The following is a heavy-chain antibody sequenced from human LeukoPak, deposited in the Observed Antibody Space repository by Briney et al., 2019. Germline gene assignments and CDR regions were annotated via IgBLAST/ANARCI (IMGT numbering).Heavy chain of an antibody. Sequence: EASVKVSCKASGGTFSSYAISWVRQAPGQGLEWMGRIIPILGIANYAQKFQGRVTITADKSTSTAYMELSSLRSEDTAVYYCARSGYLSVGGGPDKTYYYYGMDVWGQGTTVTVSS. V-gene: IGHV1-69*04. CDR2: IIPILGIA. CDR3: ARSGYLSVGGGPDKTYYYYGMDV. CDR1: GGTFSSYA. J-gene: IGHJ6*02. D-gene: IGHD3-3*01.